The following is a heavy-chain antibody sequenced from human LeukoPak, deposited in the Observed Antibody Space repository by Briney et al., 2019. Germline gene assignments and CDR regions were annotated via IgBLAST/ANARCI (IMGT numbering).Heavy chain of an antibody. CDR3: ARHRLWFGELSVPYYFDY. D-gene: IGHD3-10*01. Sequence: SETLSLTRTVSGGSISSYYWSWIRQPPGKGLEWIGYIYYSGSTNYNPSLKSRVTISVDTSKNQFSLKLSSVTAADTAVYYCARHRLWFGELSVPYYFDYWGQGTLVTVSS. J-gene: IGHJ4*02. V-gene: IGHV4-59*08. CDR1: GGSISSYY. CDR2: IYYSGST.